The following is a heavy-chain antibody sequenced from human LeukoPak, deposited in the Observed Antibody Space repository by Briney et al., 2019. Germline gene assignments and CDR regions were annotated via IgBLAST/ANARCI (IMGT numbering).Heavy chain of an antibody. D-gene: IGHD6-19*01. CDR1: GGSIRSYY. CDR2: IYYIGTT. J-gene: IGHJ6*02. Sequence: SETLSLTCTVSGGSIRSYYWSWLRQPPGKGLEWIGYIYYIGTTNYNPSLNSRDPISVATSTYQFSLQLTSVTAADPAVYFCARDKEVAGAHVDPPYYYYYGMDVWGQGTTVTVSS. CDR3: ARDKEVAGAHVDPPYYYYYGMDV. V-gene: IGHV4-59*01.